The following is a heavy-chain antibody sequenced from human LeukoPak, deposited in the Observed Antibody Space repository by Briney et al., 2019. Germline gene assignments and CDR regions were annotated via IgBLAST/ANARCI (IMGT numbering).Heavy chain of an antibody. Sequence: PGGSLRLSCAASGFTFSSYSMNWVRQAPGKGLEWVSSISSSSSYIYYEDSVKGRFTISRDNAKNSLYLQMNSLRAEDTAVYYCARDRSSGSHHAFDIWGQGTMVTVSS. CDR3: ARDRSSGSHHAFDI. J-gene: IGHJ3*02. CDR2: ISSSSSYI. V-gene: IGHV3-21*01. D-gene: IGHD3-22*01. CDR1: GFTFSSYS.